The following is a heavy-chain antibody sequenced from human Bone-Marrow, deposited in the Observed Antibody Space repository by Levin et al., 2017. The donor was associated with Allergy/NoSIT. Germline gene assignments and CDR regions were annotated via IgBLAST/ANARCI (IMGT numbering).Heavy chain of an antibody. V-gene: IGHV3-30-3*01. Sequence: GGSLRLSCAASGFTFSSYAMHWVRQAPGKGLEWVAVISYDGSNKYYADSVKGRFTISRDNSKNTLYLQMNSLRAEDTAVYYCARVFTGYCSSTSCRRDAFDIWGQGTMVTVSS. CDR3: ARVFTGYCSSTSCRRDAFDI. CDR1: GFTFSSYA. J-gene: IGHJ3*02. CDR2: ISYDGSNK. D-gene: IGHD2-2*01.